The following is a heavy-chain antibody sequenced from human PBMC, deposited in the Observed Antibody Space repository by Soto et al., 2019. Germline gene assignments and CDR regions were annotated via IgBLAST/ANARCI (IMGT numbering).Heavy chain of an antibody. Sequence: GGSLRLSCEASGFTFGSYGMTWVRQGPGKGLEWVSLIGADGGTTYTAEAVKGRFTIARDNSRNSLYLQMDNLRVEDTAVYYCAKGYGWDYLDYWGQGALVTVSS. CDR3: AKGYGWDYLDY. CDR2: IGADGGTT. V-gene: IGHV3-23*01. J-gene: IGHJ4*02. D-gene: IGHD4-17*01. CDR1: GFTFGSYG.